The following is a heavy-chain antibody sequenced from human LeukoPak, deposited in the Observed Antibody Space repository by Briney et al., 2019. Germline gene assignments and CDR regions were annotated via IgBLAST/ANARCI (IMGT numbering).Heavy chain of an antibody. V-gene: IGHV1-8*01. CDR1: GYTFTSYD. Sequence: ASVTVSFKASGYTFTSYDINWVRQATGQGLEWMGWMNPNSGNTGYAQKFQGRVTMTRNTSISTAYMELSSLRSEDTAVYYCARVQRKLYYDFWSGYDGDGMDVWGQGTTVTVSS. J-gene: IGHJ6*02. CDR3: ARVQRKLYYDFWSGYDGDGMDV. CDR2: MNPNSGNT. D-gene: IGHD3-3*01.